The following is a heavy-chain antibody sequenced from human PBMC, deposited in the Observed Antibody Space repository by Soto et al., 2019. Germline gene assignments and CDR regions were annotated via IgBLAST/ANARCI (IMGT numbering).Heavy chain of an antibody. Sequence: QVQLVQSGAEVKKPGSSVKVSCKASGGTFSSYAISWVRQAPGQGLEWMGGIIPIFGTANYAQKFQGRVTITADKYTSTAYMELSSLRSEDTAVYYCASPGDYYDSSGYPLGYFDYWGQGTLVTVSS. J-gene: IGHJ4*02. CDR2: IIPIFGTA. V-gene: IGHV1-69*06. CDR1: GGTFSSYA. D-gene: IGHD3-22*01. CDR3: ASPGDYYDSSGYPLGYFDY.